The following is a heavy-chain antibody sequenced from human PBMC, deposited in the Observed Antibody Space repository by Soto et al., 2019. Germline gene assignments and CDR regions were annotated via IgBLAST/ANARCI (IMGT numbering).Heavy chain of an antibody. CDR1: GGSISSGGYY. V-gene: IGHV4-31*03. Sequence: QVQLQESGPGLVKPSQTLSLTCTVSGGSISSGGYYWSWIRQHPGKGLEWIGYIYYSGSTYYNPSLKSRVTIAVDTSKNQFSLKLSSVTAADTAVYYCAREPRDYYDSSGGFDPWGQGTLVTVSS. CDR2: IYYSGST. D-gene: IGHD3-22*01. J-gene: IGHJ5*02. CDR3: AREPRDYYDSSGGFDP.